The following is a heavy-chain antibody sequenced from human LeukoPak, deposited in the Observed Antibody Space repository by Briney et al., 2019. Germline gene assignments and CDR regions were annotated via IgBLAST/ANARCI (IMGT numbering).Heavy chain of an antibody. CDR2: IYYSGST. CDR1: GGSISSYY. CDR3: ARVQPDGFYYYGMDV. J-gene: IGHJ6*02. Sequence: SETLSLTCTVSGGSISSYYWSWIRQPPGKGLEWTGYIYYSGSTNYNPSLKSRVTISVDTSKNQFSLKLSSVTAADTAVYYCARVQPDGFYYYGMDVWGQGTTVTVSS. V-gene: IGHV4-59*01. D-gene: IGHD5-18*01.